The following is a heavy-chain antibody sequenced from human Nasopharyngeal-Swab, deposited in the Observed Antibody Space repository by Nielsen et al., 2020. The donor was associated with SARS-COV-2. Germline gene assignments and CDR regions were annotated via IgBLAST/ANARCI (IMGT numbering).Heavy chain of an antibody. V-gene: IGHV1-2*06. CDR3: AIYHRITGTVN. J-gene: IGHJ4*02. D-gene: IGHD1-7*01. CDR2: INPNSGGT. CDR1: GYTFTGYY. Sequence: ASVKVSCKASGYTFTGYYMHWVRQAPGQGLEWMGRINPNSGGTNYAQKFQGRVTMTRDTSISTAYMELSSLRSEDTAVYYCAIYHRITGTVNWGQGTLVTVSS.